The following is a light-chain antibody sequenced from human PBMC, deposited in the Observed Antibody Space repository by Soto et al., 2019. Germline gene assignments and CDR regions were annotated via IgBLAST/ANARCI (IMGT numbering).Light chain of an antibody. Sequence: QSVQTQPPSVSGAPGQRVTISCTGSSSNIGTGYDVHWYQQLPGTAPKLLIYTHNQRPSGVPDRFSGSKSGTSASLAISGLRSEDEADYYCAAWDDSLSGYVFGTGTKVTVL. J-gene: IGLJ1*01. CDR1: SSNIGTGYD. CDR3: AAWDDSLSGYV. V-gene: IGLV1-47*01. CDR2: THN.